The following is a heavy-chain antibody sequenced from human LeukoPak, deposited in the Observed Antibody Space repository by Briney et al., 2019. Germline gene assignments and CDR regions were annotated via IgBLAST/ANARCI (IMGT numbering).Heavy chain of an antibody. V-gene: IGHV4-59*11. D-gene: IGHD4-11*01. CDR2: IYNIGSA. Sequence: PSETLSLTCTVSGGSFSSQYWSWIRQPPGKGLEWIGYIYNIGSANYNPSLKSQVTVSVDTSKNHFSLKLRSVTAADTAVYYCARGPTEAGLDVWGKGTTVTVSS. CDR3: ARGPTEAGLDV. CDR1: GGSFSSQY. J-gene: IGHJ6*04.